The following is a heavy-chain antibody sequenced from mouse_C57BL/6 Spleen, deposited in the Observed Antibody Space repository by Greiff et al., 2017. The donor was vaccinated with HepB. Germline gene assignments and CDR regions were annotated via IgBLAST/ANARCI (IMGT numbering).Heavy chain of an antibody. CDR1: GFTFSSYG. J-gene: IGHJ4*01. Sequence: DVKLVESGGDLVKPGGSLKLSCAASGFTFSSYGMSWVRQTPDKRLEWVANISSGGSYTYYPDSLKERFTISRDNAKNTLYRQMSSLKSEDTAMYKWTKLCSNSYAMDYWGQGTSGTVSS. V-gene: IGHV5-6*02. CDR3: TKLCSNSYAMDY. CDR2: ISSGGSYT. D-gene: IGHD1-1*01.